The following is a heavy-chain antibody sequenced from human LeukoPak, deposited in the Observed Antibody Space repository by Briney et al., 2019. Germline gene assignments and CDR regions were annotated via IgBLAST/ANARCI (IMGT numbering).Heavy chain of an antibody. CDR2: IKNKTDGGTA. D-gene: IGHD1/OR15-1a*01. V-gene: IGHV3-15*01. CDR1: GFTFSTAW. Sequence: GASLRLSCAASGFTFSTAWLHWVRQAPGKGLEWVGRIKNKTDGGTADCAAPVKGRFAISRDDSQSTLYLQMNSLKTEDTAVYYCTARSSVNKFFDYWGQGTLVTVSS. CDR3: TARSSVNKFFDY. J-gene: IGHJ4*02.